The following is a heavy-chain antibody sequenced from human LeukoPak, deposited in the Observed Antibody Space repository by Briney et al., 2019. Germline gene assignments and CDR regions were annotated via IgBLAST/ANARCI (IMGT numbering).Heavy chain of an antibody. V-gene: IGHV4-34*01. J-gene: IGHJ5*02. CDR1: AGSFSGYY. CDR2: INHSGST. CDR3: ARTDSSGWYFGTFDP. Sequence: PSDTLSLTCAIYAGSFSGYYWSWIRQPPGKGLEWIGEINHSGSTNYSPSLKSRVTISLDTSKNQFSLKLSPVTAADTAVYYCARTDSSGWYFGTFDPWGQGTLVTVSS. D-gene: IGHD6-19*01.